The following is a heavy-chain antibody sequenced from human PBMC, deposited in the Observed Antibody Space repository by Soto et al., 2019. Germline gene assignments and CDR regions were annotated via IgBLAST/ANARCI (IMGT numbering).Heavy chain of an antibody. J-gene: IGHJ4*02. CDR1: GGSISSSSYY. Sequence: PETLCLTCTVSGGSISSSSYYWGWVRQPPGKGLEWIGSIYYSGSTYYNPSLKSRDTISVDTSKNKFSLKLSSVNAADTAVYYCASSPHEGSFDYWGQGTLVTVS. V-gene: IGHV4-39*01. CDR2: IYYSGST. CDR3: ASSPHEGSFDY. D-gene: IGHD3-10*01.